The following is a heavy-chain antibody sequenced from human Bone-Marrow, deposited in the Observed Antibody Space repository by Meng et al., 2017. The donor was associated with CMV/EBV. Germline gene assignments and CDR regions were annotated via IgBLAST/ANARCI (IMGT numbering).Heavy chain of an antibody. J-gene: IGHJ6*02. CDR2: INPNSGGT. CDR3: ARQRGDSPYYYGMDV. V-gene: IGHV1-2*02. D-gene: IGHD4-17*01. Sequence: ASVKVSCKASGYTFTGYYMHWVRQAPGQGLEWMGWINPNSGGTNYAQKFQGRVTMTRDTSISPAYMELSRLRSDDTAVYYCARQRGDSPYYYGMDVWGQGTTVTVSS. CDR1: GYTFTGYY.